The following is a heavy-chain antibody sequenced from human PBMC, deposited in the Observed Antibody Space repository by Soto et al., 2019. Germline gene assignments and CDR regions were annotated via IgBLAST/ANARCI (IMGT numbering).Heavy chain of an antibody. D-gene: IGHD6-13*01. CDR2: ISAYNGNT. CDR3: ASVGEIAAAGLLDP. CDR1: GYTFTSYG. Sequence: QVQLVQSGAEVKKPGASVKVSCKASGYTFTSYGISWVRQAPGQGLEWMGWISAYNGNTNYAQKLQDRVTMTTDTSKSTAYMELRSLSTYDTAVYSFASVGEIAAAGLLDPWGQGTLVTVSS. V-gene: IGHV1-18*01. J-gene: IGHJ5*02.